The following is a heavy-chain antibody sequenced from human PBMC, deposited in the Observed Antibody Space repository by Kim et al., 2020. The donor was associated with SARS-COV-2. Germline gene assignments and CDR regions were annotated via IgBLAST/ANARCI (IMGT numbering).Heavy chain of an antibody. CDR3: ARADTAMGY. Sequence: SVKVSCKASGGTFSSYAISWVRQAPGQGLEWMGRIIPILGIANYAQKFQGRVTITADKSTSTAYMELSSLRSEDTVVYYCARADTAMGYWCQGTLVTVS. V-gene: IGHV1-69*04. D-gene: IGHD5-18*01. J-gene: IGHJ4*02. CDR2: IIPILGIA. CDR1: GGTFSSYA.